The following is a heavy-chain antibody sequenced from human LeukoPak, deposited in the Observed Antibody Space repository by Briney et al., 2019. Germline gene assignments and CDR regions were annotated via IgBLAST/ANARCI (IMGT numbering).Heavy chain of an antibody. CDR3: VKDVGSIGWSFDY. J-gene: IGHJ4*02. V-gene: IGHV3-23*01. D-gene: IGHD6-19*01. CDR1: GFTFSSYA. Sequence: PGGSLRLSCAASGFTFSSYAVSWARQAPGKGLGWVSTISDRGGTTYYADSVKGRFTISRDNSKNTLYLQMNDLRAEDTAVYYCVKDVGSIGWSFDYWGQGTLVTVSS. CDR2: ISDRGGTT.